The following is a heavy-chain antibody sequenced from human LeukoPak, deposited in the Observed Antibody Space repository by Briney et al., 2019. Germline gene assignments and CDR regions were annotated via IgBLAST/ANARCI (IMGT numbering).Heavy chain of an antibody. CDR2: ISYDGSNK. J-gene: IGHJ6*02. CDR1: GFTFSNYG. Sequence: GGSLRLSCAGSGFTFSNYGIHWVRQAPGKGLEWVAVISYDGSNKYYADSVKGRFTISRDNSKNTLYLQMNSLRAEDTAVYYCAKDGARYCSGGSCPYGMDVWGQGTTVTVSS. V-gene: IGHV3-30*18. D-gene: IGHD2-15*01. CDR3: AKDGARYCSGGSCPYGMDV.